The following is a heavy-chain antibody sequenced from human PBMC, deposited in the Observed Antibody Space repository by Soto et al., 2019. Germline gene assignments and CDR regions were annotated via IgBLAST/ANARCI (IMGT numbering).Heavy chain of an antibody. V-gene: IGHV4-31*02. Sequence: SETLSLTCTVSGGSITRGGYYWSWIRQHPGKGLEWIGYIYNSGTTYYNPSLKSRVTISVHTSKNQFSLKLTSVTAADTAVYYCARDPAPWGQGTLVTVSS. J-gene: IGHJ5*02. CDR1: GGSITRGGYY. CDR3: ARDPAP. CDR2: IYNSGTT.